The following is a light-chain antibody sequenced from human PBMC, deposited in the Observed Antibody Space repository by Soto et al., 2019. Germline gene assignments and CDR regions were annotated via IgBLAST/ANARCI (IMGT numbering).Light chain of an antibody. V-gene: IGKV3-20*01. CDR3: QQFGSSPT. Sequence: EIVLTQSPGTLSLSPGERATLSCRASQSVSSNFLAWYQEKLGQAPRLLIYGASKRATGIPDRFSGSGSGTDFTLTISRLEPEDFAVYYCQQFGSSPTFGQGTKVEIK. CDR2: GAS. CDR1: QSVSSNF. J-gene: IGKJ1*01.